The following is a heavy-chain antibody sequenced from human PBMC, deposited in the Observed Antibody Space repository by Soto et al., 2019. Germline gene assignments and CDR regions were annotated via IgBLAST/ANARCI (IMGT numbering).Heavy chain of an antibody. Sequence: QVQLVESGGGVVQPGRSLRLSCAASGFTFSSYGMHWVRQAPGKGLEWVAVIWDDGSNKYYADSVKGRFTISRDNSKNTLYLQMNSLRAEDTAVYYCARDFDEGVLEWKYYGMDVWGQGTTVTVSS. CDR2: IWDDGSNK. CDR1: GFTFSSYG. V-gene: IGHV3-33*01. CDR3: ARDFDEGVLEWKYYGMDV. J-gene: IGHJ6*02. D-gene: IGHD3-3*01.